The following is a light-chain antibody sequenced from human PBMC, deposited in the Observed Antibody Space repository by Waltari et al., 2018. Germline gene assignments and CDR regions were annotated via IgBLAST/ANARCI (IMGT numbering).Light chain of an antibody. Sequence: EIVLTQSPGTLSLSPGERATLSCRASQGVGKYLAWYQQRPGQAPRLLSYHTSNMATGIPDRFSGSGYGTDFSLTISRLGPEDFAVYYCQKYDFLPATFGQGTTVEIK. V-gene: IGKV3-20*01. J-gene: IGKJ1*01. CDR2: HTS. CDR3: QKYDFLPAT. CDR1: QGVGKY.